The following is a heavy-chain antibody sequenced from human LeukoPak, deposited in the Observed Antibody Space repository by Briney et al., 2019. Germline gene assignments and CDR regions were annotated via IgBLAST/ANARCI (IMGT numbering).Heavy chain of an antibody. V-gene: IGHV4-30-4*01. CDR3: ARSPGLQQTKTEYFQH. CDR2: IYYSGST. Sequence: SQTLSLTCTVSGGSISSGDYYWSWIRQPPGKGLEWIGYIYYSGSTYYNPSLKSRVTISVDTSKNQFSLKLSSVTAADTAVYYCARSPGLQQTKTEYFQHWGQGTLVTVSS. J-gene: IGHJ1*01. CDR1: GGSISSGDYY. D-gene: IGHD4-11*01.